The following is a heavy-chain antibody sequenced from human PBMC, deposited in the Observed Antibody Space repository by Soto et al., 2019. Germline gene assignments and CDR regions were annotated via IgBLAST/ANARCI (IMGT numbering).Heavy chain of an antibody. V-gene: IGHV4-59*08. D-gene: IGHD3-10*01. Sequence: QVQLQESGPGLVKPSETLSLTCSVSGGSISSYYWSWIRQPPGKGLEWIGYIYVNGNINYNPSLKRRVTMSVDTSKNHFSLRLTSVTAADTAVYYCAKHGRPDGSRENYFDNWGQGTLVTVSS. CDR2: IYVNGNI. CDR3: AKHGRPDGSRENYFDN. J-gene: IGHJ4*02. CDR1: GGSISSYY.